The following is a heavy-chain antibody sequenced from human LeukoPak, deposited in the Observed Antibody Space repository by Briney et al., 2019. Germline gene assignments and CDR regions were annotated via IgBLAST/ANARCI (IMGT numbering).Heavy chain of an antibody. Sequence: ASVKVSCKASGYTFTSYYMHWVRQAPGQGLEWMGIINPSGGSTSYAQKFQGRVTMTRDTSTSTVYMELSSLRSEDTAVYYCARDFNLDNWNTPPGNAFDIWGQGTMVTVSS. CDR3: ARDFNLDNWNTPPGNAFDI. D-gene: IGHD1/OR15-1a*01. CDR1: GYTFTSYY. CDR2: INPSGGST. V-gene: IGHV1-46*01. J-gene: IGHJ3*02.